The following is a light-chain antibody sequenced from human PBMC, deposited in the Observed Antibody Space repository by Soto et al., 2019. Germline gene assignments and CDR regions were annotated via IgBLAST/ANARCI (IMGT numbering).Light chain of an antibody. CDR3: SSYAGSNNSV. Sequence: QSALTQPPSASGSPGQSVTISCTGTSSDVGGYNYVSWYQQQPGKAPKIMIYEVNKRPSGVPDRFSGSKSGNTASLTVSGLQAEDEADYYCSSYAGSNNSVFGTGTRSPS. V-gene: IGLV2-8*01. J-gene: IGLJ1*01. CDR1: SSDVGGYNY. CDR2: EVN.